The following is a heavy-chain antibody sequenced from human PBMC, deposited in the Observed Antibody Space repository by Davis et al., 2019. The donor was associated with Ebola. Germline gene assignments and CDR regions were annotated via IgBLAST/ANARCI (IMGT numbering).Heavy chain of an antibody. CDR2: ISSSSSYI. CDR1: GLTFSSYS. V-gene: IGHV3-21*01. CDR3: ARDEAFSPRIAAAGGDWYFDL. Sequence: SLKTPCAASGLTFSSYSMNCVRHAPGKVLDWVSSISSSSSYISYTDSVKGRFTISRHTAKNSLYLQMNSMRAEETAVYYCARDEAFSPRIAAAGGDWYFDLWGRGTLVTVSS. J-gene: IGHJ2*01. D-gene: IGHD6-13*01.